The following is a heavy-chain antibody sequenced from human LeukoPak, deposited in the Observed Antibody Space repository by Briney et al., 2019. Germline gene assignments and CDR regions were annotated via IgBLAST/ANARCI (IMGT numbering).Heavy chain of an antibody. CDR1: RGSISSSSYY. CDR3: ATLSYSYYYLDV. Sequence: PSETLSLTCTVSRGSISSSSYYWGWIRQPPGKGLEWIGNIYYSGSTYYNPSLKSRATISVDTSKNQFSLKLSSVTAADTAVYYCATLSYSYYYLDVWGKGTTVTVS. V-gene: IGHV4-39*01. J-gene: IGHJ6*03. CDR2: IYYSGST.